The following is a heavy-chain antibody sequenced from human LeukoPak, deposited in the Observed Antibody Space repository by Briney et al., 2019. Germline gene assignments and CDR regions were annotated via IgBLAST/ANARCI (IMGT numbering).Heavy chain of an antibody. V-gene: IGHV3-30*01. J-gene: IGHJ4*02. CDR1: GFTFSSYA. D-gene: IGHD6-25*01. Sequence: GRSLRLSCAASGFTFSSYAMHWVRQAPGKGLEWVAVISFDGSNKYYADSVKGRFTISRDNSKNTLYLQMNSLRAEDTAVYYCARASANDYWGQGTLVTVFS. CDR3: ARASANDY. CDR2: ISFDGSNK.